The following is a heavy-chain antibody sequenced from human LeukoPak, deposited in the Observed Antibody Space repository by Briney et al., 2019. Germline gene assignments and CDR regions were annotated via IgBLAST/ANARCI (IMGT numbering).Heavy chain of an antibody. V-gene: IGHV3-7*01. CDR1: GFTFTSYW. Sequence: GGSLRLSCAASGFTFTSYWMIWVRQAPGKGLEWVANINQDGGEKYYVDSVKGRFTISRDNAQNSLYLQMNSLGVDDTAVYYCAKEYYYGSGKYFQHWGQGTLVTVSS. J-gene: IGHJ1*01. CDR3: AKEYYYGSGKYFQH. CDR2: INQDGGEK. D-gene: IGHD3-10*01.